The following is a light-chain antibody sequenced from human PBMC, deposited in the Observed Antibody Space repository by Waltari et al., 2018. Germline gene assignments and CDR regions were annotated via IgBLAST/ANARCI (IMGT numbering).Light chain of an antibody. CDR3: QTWGTGIRV. Sequence: HLVLTQSPSSSASLGASVKPTCTLSSGHSNYATAWHHQQPHKGPRYLMKLNSDGTHNKGDGIPARFSGSSSGAERYLTISSLQSEDEADYSCQTWGTGIRVFGGGTKLTVL. CDR1: SGHSNYA. J-gene: IGLJ3*02. V-gene: IGLV4-69*01. CDR2: LNSDGTH.